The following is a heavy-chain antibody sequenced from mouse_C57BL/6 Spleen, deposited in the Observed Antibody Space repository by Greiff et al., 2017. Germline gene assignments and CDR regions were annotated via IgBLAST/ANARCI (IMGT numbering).Heavy chain of an antibody. J-gene: IGHJ4*01. CDR1: GYAFSSSW. CDR2: IYPGDGDT. D-gene: IGHD2-3*01. V-gene: IGHV1-82*01. CDR3: ARWDGYYSYAMDY. Sequence: QVQLKESGPELVKPGASVKISCKASGYAFSSSWMNWVKQRPGKGLEWIGRIYPGDGDTNYNGKFKGKATLTADKSSSTAYMQLSSLTSEDSAVYFCARWDGYYSYAMDYWGQGTSVTVSS.